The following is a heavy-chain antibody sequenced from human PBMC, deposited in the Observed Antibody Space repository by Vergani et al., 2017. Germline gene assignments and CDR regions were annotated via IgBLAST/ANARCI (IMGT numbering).Heavy chain of an antibody. CDR2: IIPILGIA. D-gene: IGHD4-17*01. CDR3: ALPLGDYDYYYYCMDV. J-gene: IGHJ6*02. V-gene: IGHV1-69*04. Sequence: QVQLVQSGAEVKKPGASVKVSCKASGGTFSSYAISWVRQAPGQGLEWMGRIIPILGIANYAQKFQGRVTITADKSTSTAYMELGSLRSEDTAVYYCALPLGDYDYYYYCMDVWGQGTTVTVSS. CDR1: GGTFSSYA.